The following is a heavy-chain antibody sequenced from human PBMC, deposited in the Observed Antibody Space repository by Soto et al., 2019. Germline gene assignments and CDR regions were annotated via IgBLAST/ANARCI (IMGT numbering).Heavy chain of an antibody. J-gene: IGHJ6*01. V-gene: IGHV1-69*12. CDR2: IIPIFGTA. CDR1: GGTFSSYA. CDR3: ARGIVDYDLWSGYRYGMDV. D-gene: IGHD3-3*01. Sequence: QVQLVQSGAEVKKPGSSVKVSCKASGGTFSSYAISWVREAPGQGLEWMGGIIPIFGTANYAQKFQGRVTITADESTSTAFMELSSLRSEDTAVYYCARGIVDYDLWSGYRYGMDVWAQGTTVTVSS.